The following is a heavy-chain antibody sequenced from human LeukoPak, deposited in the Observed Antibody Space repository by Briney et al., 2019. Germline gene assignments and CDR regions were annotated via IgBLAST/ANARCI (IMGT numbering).Heavy chain of an antibody. D-gene: IGHD6-19*01. CDR3: ARGGPNRSGWTLDY. CDR1: GYTFTECA. J-gene: IGHJ4*02. CDR2: INADSGNT. V-gene: IGHV1-3*01. Sequence: ASVKVSCKASGYTFTECAMHWVRLAPGHGLEWMGWINADSGNTESSQRFQGRLSITWDTSATTAYMELSSLTSEDTAVYYCARGGPNRSGWTLDYWGPGTLVTVSS.